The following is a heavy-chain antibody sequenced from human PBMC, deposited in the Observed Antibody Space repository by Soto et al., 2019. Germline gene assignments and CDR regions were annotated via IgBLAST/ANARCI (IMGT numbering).Heavy chain of an antibody. CDR2: IYPGDSDT. Sequence: GESLKISCEGSGYNFNTYWIGWVRQMPGKGLEWMALIYPGDSDTRYSPSFEGQVTLSVDRSISTAYLQWSSLKASDTAIYYCATSTVSHVDIVSSTTRGYFDHWGQGTLVTVSS. D-gene: IGHD5-12*01. J-gene: IGHJ4*02. CDR3: ATSTVSHVDIVSSTTRGYFDH. V-gene: IGHV5-51*01. CDR1: GYNFNTYW.